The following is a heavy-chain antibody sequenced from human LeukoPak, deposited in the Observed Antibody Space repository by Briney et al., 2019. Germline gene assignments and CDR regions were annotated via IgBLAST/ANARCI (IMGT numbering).Heavy chain of an antibody. J-gene: IGHJ4*02. D-gene: IGHD6-19*01. Sequence: PARSLTLSCAAAGFTFSSYAMEWVRQAPGKVLGGVAVIPYDGSNKSYADSVKRRLAISRENYKNTLYLQMNSLRGEDTAVYYCASSGVSGWSPANYFDYWGQGTLVTVSS. V-gene: IGHV3-30*09. CDR3: ASSGVSGWSPANYFDY. CDR2: IPYDGSNK. CDR1: GFTFSSYA.